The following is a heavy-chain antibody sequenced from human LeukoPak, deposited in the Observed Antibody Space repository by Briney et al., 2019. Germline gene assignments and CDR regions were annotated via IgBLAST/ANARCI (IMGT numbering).Heavy chain of an antibody. CDR2: ITTYNGNT. D-gene: IGHD6-13*01. CDR3: AKGPSIAAAGGYYYGMDV. V-gene: IGHV1-18*01. J-gene: IGHJ6*02. CDR1: GYTFTSYG. Sequence: GASVKVSCKASGYTFTSYGISWVRQAPGQGLEWMGWITTYNGNTKYAQKFQGRVTVTTDTFTSTAYMELRSLSSDDTAVYYCAKGPSIAAAGGYYYGMDVWGQGTTVTVSS.